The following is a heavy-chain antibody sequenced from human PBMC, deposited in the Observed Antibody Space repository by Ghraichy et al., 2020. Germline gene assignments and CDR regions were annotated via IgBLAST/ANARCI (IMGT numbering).Heavy chain of an antibody. Sequence: GGSLRLSCAASGFTFSSYWMSWVRQAPGKGLEWVANIKQDGSEKYYVDSVKGRFTISRDNAKNSLYLQMNSLRAEDTAVYYCARGGSYFAEYFQHWGQGTLVTVSS. CDR2: IKQDGSEK. D-gene: IGHD1-26*01. CDR3: ARGGSYFAEYFQH. V-gene: IGHV3-7*01. J-gene: IGHJ1*01. CDR1: GFTFSSYW.